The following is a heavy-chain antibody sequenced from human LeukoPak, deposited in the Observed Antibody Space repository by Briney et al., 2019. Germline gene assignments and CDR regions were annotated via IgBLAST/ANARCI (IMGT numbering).Heavy chain of an antibody. CDR3: ARGRVRGVIDYYYYYGMDV. V-gene: IGHV4-34*01. CDR2: INHSGST. CDR1: GGSFSGYY. D-gene: IGHD3-10*01. Sequence: SETLSLTCAVYGGSFSGYYWSWIRHPPGKGLEWIGEINHSGSTNYNPSLKSRVTISVDTSKNQFSLKLSSVTAADTAVYYCARGRVRGVIDYYYYYGMDVWGKGTTVTVSS. J-gene: IGHJ6*04.